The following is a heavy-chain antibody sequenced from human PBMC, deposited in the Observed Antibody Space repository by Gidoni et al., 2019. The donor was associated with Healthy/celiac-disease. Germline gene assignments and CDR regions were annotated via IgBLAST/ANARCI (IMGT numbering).Heavy chain of an antibody. D-gene: IGHD3-3*01. CDR2: IWYDGSNK. J-gene: IGHJ5*02. CDR3: ARERRIFGVVIIPPQGGGWFDP. Sequence: QVQLVESGGGVVQPGRSLRLSCAASGFTFSSYGMHWVRKAPGKGLEWGAVIWYDGSNKYYADSVKGRFTISRDNSKNTLYLQMNSLRAEDTAVYYCARERRIFGVVIIPPQGGGWFDPWGQGTLVTVSS. V-gene: IGHV3-33*01. CDR1: GFTFSSYG.